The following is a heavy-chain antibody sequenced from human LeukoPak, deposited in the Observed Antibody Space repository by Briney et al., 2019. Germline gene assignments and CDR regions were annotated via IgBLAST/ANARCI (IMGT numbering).Heavy chain of an antibody. CDR2: IYYSGST. J-gene: IGHJ4*02. CDR1: GGSISSYY. CDR3: ARERLAIDY. V-gene: IGHV4-59*01. Sequence: KSSETLSLTCTVSGGSISSYYWSWIRQPPGKGLEWIGYIYYSGSTNYNPSLKSRVTISVDTSKNQFSLKLSSVTAADTAVYYCARERLAIDYWGQGTLVTVSS.